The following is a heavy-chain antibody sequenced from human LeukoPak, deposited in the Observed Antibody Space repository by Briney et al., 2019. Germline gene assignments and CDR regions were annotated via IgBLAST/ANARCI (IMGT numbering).Heavy chain of an antibody. J-gene: IGHJ4*02. V-gene: IGHV1-8*01. D-gene: IGHD3-22*01. CDR2: MNPNSGDT. CDR3: ARGLYYYDSNGRTPYDF. Sequence: ASVKVSCKASGYTFISYDINWVRQAPGQGPEWMGWMNPNSGDTGYAQKFQGRVSMTRDTSISTAYMELSGLRSEDTAVYYCARGLYYYDSNGRTPYDFWGQGTLVTVSS. CDR1: GYTFISYD.